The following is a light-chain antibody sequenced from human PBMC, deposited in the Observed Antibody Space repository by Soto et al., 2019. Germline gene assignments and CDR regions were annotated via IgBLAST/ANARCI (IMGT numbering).Light chain of an antibody. J-gene: IGKJ5*01. V-gene: IGKV3-20*01. CDR3: HQYGSSPQT. CDR2: GAS. Sequence: EIVLTQSPGTLSLSPGEVATISCRASEGLTNSYLAWYQQKPGQAPSVIIYGASSRATGIPDRFSGSGSGTECTLTVDRLEPEDVAVYYCHQYGSSPQTFGRGTRLEIK. CDR1: EGLTNSY.